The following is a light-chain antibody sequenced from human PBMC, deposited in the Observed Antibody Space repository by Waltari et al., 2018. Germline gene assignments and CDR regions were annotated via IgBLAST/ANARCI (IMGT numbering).Light chain of an antibody. CDR3: QQYYSPPYT. Sequence: DIVMTQSPDSLAVSLGERATINCKSSQSVFYSSNNNNYLTWYQQKPGQPPKLLIYWASTRESGVPDRFSGGGSGTDFTLTISSLQAEDVAVYYCQQYYSPPYTFGQGTKLEIK. CDR2: WAS. CDR1: QSVFYSSNNNNY. J-gene: IGKJ2*01. V-gene: IGKV4-1*01.